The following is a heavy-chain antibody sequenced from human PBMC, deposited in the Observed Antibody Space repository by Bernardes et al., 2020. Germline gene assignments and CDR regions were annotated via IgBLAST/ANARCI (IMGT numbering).Heavy chain of an antibody. J-gene: IGHJ4*02. CDR2: INHSGRT. CDR1: GGSFSGYY. Sequence: SETLSLTCAVYGGSFSGYYWSWIRQPPGKGLAWIGEINHSGRTNYNPSLKSRVTISVDTSKNQFSLKLSPVTAADTAVYYCARGRGLRKKTGDGDYWGQGTLVTGSS. CDR3: ARGRGLRKKTGDGDY. V-gene: IGHV4-34*01. D-gene: IGHD7-27*01.